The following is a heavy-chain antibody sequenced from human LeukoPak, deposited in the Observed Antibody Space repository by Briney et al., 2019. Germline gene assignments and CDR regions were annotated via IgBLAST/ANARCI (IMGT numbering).Heavy chain of an antibody. V-gene: IGHV1-69*13. D-gene: IGHD6-19*01. Sequence: SAKVSCKASGYTFTSYGISWVRQAPGQGLEWMGGIIPIFGTANYAQKFQGRVTITADESTSTAYMELSSLRSEDTAVYYCASPSGWYRASFDYWGQGTLVTVSS. CDR3: ASPSGWYRASFDY. CDR2: IIPIFGTA. CDR1: GYTFTSYG. J-gene: IGHJ4*02.